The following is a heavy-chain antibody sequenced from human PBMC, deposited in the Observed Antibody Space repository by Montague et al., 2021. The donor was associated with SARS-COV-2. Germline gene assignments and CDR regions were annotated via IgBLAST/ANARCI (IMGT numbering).Heavy chain of an antibody. CDR3: ARWGEYYDSPYYYYAMDV. CDR2: SIHSGAT. J-gene: IGHJ6*02. V-gene: IGHV4-59*02. Sequence: SETLSLTCAVSGGSVSRGYWGWIRRAHGRSLEWIGYSIHSGATNYNPSLKSRVTISIDTSKNQFSLKLSSVTAADTAVYYCARWGEYYDSPYYYYAMDVWGQGTTVTVSS. D-gene: IGHD3-3*01. CDR1: GGSVSRGY.